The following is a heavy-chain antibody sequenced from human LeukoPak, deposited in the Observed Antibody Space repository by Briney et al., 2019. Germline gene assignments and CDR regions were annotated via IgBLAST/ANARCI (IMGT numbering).Heavy chain of an antibody. CDR2: IYYSGST. D-gene: IGHD3-16*02. Sequence: SETLPLTCTLSGGPISSSIYYWGWIRQPPGEGLEWIGTIYYSGSTYYNPSLQSRVIISIDTSKNQFSLSLGCVTAPDTAVYYCARTVGTHRFDSWGQGTLVTVSS. V-gene: IGHV4-39*01. CDR1: GGPISSSIYY. CDR3: ARTVGTHRFDS. J-gene: IGHJ4*02.